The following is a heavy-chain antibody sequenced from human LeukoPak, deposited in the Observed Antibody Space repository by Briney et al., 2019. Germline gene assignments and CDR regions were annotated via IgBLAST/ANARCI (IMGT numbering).Heavy chain of an antibody. Sequence: KPSETLSLTCAVYGGSFRGHYWSWIRQPPGKGLEWIGEINHSGSTNYNPSLKSRVTISVDTSKNQFSLKLSSVTAADTAVYYCARRYPDTAMVTSFDYWGQGTLVTVSS. J-gene: IGHJ4*02. V-gene: IGHV4-34*01. CDR3: ARRYPDTAMVTSFDY. CDR2: INHSGST. CDR1: GGSFRGHY. D-gene: IGHD5-18*01.